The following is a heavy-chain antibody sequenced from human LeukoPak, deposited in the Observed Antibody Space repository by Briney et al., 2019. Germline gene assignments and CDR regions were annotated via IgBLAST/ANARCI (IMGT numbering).Heavy chain of an antibody. CDR2: INEDETEK. J-gene: IGHJ5*02. CDR3: ARGPVDSLNWFDP. V-gene: IGHV3-7*03. Sequence: GGSLRLSCAVSGFTFRNYWMTWVRQAPGKGLEWVANINEDETEKFYVDSVVGRFTISRDNGKNFLYLQMNSLRAEDTAVYYCARGPVDSLNWFDPWGQGTLVTVSS. D-gene: IGHD5-12*01. CDR1: GFTFRNYW.